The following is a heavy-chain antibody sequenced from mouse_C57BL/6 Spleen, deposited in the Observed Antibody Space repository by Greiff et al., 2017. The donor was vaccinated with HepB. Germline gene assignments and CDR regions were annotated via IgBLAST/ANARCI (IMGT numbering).Heavy chain of an antibody. J-gene: IGHJ2*01. Sequence: EVQGVESGPGMVKPSQSLSLTCTVTGYSITSGYDWHWIRHFPGNKLEWMGYISYSGSTNYNPSLKSRISITHDTSKNHFFLKLNSVTTEDTATYNCAREETGSFDYWGQGTTLTVSS. V-gene: IGHV3-1*01. CDR3: AREETGSFDY. CDR2: ISYSGST. D-gene: IGHD4-1*01. CDR1: GYSITSGYD.